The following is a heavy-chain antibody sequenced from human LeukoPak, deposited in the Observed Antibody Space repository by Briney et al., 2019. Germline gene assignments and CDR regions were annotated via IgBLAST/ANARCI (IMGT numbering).Heavy chain of an antibody. D-gene: IGHD3-22*01. J-gene: IGHJ4*02. V-gene: IGHV3-7*01. Sequence: PGGSLRLSCAASGFTFSSYWMSWVRQAPGKRLEWVANIKQDGSEKYYVDSLKGRFTISRDNAENSLYLQMNRLRAEDTAVYYCAGDRSDFYYDSSGYYTRFDYWGQGTLVTVSS. CDR1: GFTFSSYW. CDR3: AGDRSDFYYDSSGYYTRFDY. CDR2: IKQDGSEK.